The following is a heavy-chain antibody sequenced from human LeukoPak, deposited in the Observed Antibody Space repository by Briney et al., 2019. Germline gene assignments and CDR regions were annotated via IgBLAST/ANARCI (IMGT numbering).Heavy chain of an antibody. CDR3: ARNAGSYFEFAP. Sequence: ASVKVSCKTSGYTFSTYGLSWVRQAPGQGLEWMGWISGNSGKTHYAQKFQDRVTPTTDTSSTTAFMELRSLRSDDTAMYYCARNAGSYFEFAPWGQGTLVTVSS. V-gene: IGHV1-18*01. D-gene: IGHD1-26*01. CDR2: ISGNSGKT. J-gene: IGHJ5*02. CDR1: GYTFSTYG.